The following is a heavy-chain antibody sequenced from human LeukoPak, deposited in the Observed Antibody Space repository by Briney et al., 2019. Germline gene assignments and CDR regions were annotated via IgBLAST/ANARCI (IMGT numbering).Heavy chain of an antibody. D-gene: IGHD1-26*01. CDR3: ARDRLGAYDALDV. Sequence: SAKFFCNASCGTFSSYASSCLRQAPGHGHEGMGRIIPILGIANYAQKFQGRVTIAADKSTSTAYMELSSLRSEDTAVYYCARDRLGAYDALDVWGHGTMVTVSS. J-gene: IGHJ3*01. CDR1: CGTFSSYA. V-gene: IGHV1-69*04. CDR2: IIPILGIA.